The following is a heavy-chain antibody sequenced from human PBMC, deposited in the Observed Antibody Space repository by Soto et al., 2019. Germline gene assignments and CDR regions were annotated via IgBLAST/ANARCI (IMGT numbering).Heavy chain of an antibody. CDR2: ISANNGKT. V-gene: IGHV1-18*01. D-gene: IGHD6-13*01. CDR1: GGTFSSYT. Sequence: GASVKVSCKASGGTFSSYTINWVRQAPGQGLEWMGRISANNGKTNYAQKLQGRVTMTTDTSTSTAYMELRSLRSDDTAVYYCARDNPALVQHYYYYGMDVWGQGTTVTVSS. J-gene: IGHJ6*02. CDR3: ARDNPALVQHYYYYGMDV.